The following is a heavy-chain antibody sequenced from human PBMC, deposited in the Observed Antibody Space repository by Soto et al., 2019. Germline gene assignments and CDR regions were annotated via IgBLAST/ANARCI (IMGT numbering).Heavy chain of an antibody. CDR2: IFSNDEK. CDR1: GFSLSNARMG. CDR3: ARIQGFFWGDRYFDL. D-gene: IGHD3-16*01. V-gene: IGHV2-26*01. J-gene: IGHJ2*01. Sequence: QVTLKESGPVLVKPTETLTLTCTVSGFSLSNARMGVSWIRQPPGKALEWLAHIFSNDEKSYSTSLKSRLTLSKDTSKSQVVLTMTNMDPVDTATYYCARIQGFFWGDRYFDLWGRGTLVTVSS.